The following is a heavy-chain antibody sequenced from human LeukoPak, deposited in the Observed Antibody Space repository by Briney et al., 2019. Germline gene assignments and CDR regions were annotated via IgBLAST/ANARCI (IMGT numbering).Heavy chain of an antibody. D-gene: IGHD2-2*01. V-gene: IGHV4-34*01. Sequence: SETLSLTCAVYGGSFSGYYWSWIRQPPGKGLEWIGEINHSGSTNYNPSLKSRVTISVDTSKNQFSLKLSSVTAADTAVYYCASPPHCSSTSCYPLHAFDIWGQGTMVTVSS. CDR1: GGSFSGYY. CDR3: ASPPHCSSTSCYPLHAFDI. J-gene: IGHJ3*02. CDR2: INHSGST.